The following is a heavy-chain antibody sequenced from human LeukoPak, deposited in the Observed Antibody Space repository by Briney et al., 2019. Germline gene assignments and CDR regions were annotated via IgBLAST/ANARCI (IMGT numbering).Heavy chain of an antibody. CDR3: ARDRGDYGDLDAFDI. V-gene: IGHV3-33*01. CDR1: GFTFSIYG. CDR2: IWYDGSNK. D-gene: IGHD4-17*01. Sequence: PGGPLRLSCAASGFTFSIYGVHGVRQAPGKGLEGVAVIWYDGSNKYYADSVKGRLTISRDNSKNTLYLQMNSLRAEDTAVYYCARDRGDYGDLDAFDIWGQGTMVTVSS. J-gene: IGHJ3*02.